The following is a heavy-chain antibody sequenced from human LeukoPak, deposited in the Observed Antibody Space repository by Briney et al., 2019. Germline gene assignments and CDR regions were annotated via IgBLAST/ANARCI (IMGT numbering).Heavy chain of an antibody. Sequence: KSSETLSLTCTVSGGSISSYYWSWIRQPPGKGLEWIGYIYYSGSTNYNPSLKSRVTISVDTSKNQFSLKLSSVTAADTAVYYCARGRYQLLYSWFDPWGQGTLVTVSS. D-gene: IGHD2-2*02. V-gene: IGHV4-59*01. CDR1: GGSISSYY. J-gene: IGHJ5*02. CDR2: IYYSGST. CDR3: ARGRYQLLYSWFDP.